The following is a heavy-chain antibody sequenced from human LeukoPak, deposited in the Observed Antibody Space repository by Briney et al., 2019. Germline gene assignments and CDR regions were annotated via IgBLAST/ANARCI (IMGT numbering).Heavy chain of an antibody. Sequence: SETLSLTCSVSGGSISSSSYYWGWIRQPPGKGLEWIGSIYYSGSTYYNPSLKSQVTISVDTSKNQFSLKLSSVTAADTAVYYCATLYGGNSRWFDPWGQGTLVTVSS. CDR2: IYYSGST. J-gene: IGHJ5*02. D-gene: IGHD4-23*01. CDR3: ATLYGGNSRWFDP. V-gene: IGHV4-39*01. CDR1: GGSISSSSYY.